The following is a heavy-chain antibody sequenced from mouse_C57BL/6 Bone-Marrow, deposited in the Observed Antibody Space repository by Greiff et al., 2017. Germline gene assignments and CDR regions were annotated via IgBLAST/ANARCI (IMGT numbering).Heavy chain of an antibody. CDR3: NRPLITTVVTTSDV. J-gene: IGHJ1*03. CDR2: IYPGNSDT. CDR1: GYTFTSYW. Sequence: VQLQQSGTVLARPGASVKMSCKTSGYTFTSYWMHWVKQRPGQGLEWIGAIYPGNSDTSYNQKFKGKAKLTAVTSASTAYMELSSLTNEDSAVYYCNRPLITTVVTTSDVWGTGTTVTVSS. V-gene: IGHV1-5*01. D-gene: IGHD1-1*01.